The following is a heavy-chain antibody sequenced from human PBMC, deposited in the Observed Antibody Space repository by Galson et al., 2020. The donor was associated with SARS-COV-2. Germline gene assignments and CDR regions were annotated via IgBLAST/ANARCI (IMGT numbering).Heavy chain of an antibody. V-gene: IGHV4-59*01. CDR1: GDSINNYY. D-gene: IGHD5-12*01. CDR3: ARDRSAYGPYGVDV. Sequence: SETLSLTCTVSGDSINNYYWTWIRQPPGKRLEWIGYVSYSGNTKYNSSLKSRVTMLVDTSKNQFSLKLSSVSAADTAVYYCARDRSAYGPYGVDVWGRGTTVTVSS. CDR2: VSYSGNT. J-gene: IGHJ6*02.